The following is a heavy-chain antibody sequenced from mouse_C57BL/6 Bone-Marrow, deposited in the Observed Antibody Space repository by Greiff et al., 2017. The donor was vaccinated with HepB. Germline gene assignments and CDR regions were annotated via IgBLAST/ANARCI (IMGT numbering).Heavy chain of an antibody. D-gene: IGHD1-1*01. J-gene: IGHJ1*03. CDR1: GFTFSSYA. CDR2: ISDGGSYT. Sequence: EVNLVESGGGLVKPGGSLKLSCAASGFTFSSYAMSWVRQTPEKRLEWVATISDGGSYTYYPDNVKGRFTISRDNAKNNLYLQMSHLKSEDTAMYYCARDYYGSSYRWYFDVWGTGTTVTVSS. V-gene: IGHV5-4*01. CDR3: ARDYYGSSYRWYFDV.